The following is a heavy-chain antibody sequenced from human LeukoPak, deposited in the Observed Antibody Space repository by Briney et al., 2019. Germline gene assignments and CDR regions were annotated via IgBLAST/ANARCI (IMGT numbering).Heavy chain of an antibody. CDR2: STHTGST. J-gene: IGHJ4*02. CDR3: ARLPVYDSSGYFPHSNSYYFDY. D-gene: IGHD3-22*01. V-gene: IGHV4-34*01. CDR1: GGSFSGHY. Sequence: SETLSLTCAVYGGSFSGHYWTWIRQAPGKGLEWIGESTHTGSTNYNPSLKSRVTISVDTSKNQFSLKLSSVTAADTAVYYCARLPVYDSSGYFPHSNSYYFDYWGQGTLVTVSS.